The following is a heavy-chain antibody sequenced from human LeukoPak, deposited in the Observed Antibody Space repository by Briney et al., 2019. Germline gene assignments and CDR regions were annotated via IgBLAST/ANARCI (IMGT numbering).Heavy chain of an antibody. CDR3: ARDLWDSSGCYPDYYYYYGMDV. J-gene: IGHJ6*02. CDR1: GFTFSSYG. CDR2: IWYDGSNK. V-gene: IGHV3-33*01. Sequence: GRSLRLSCAASGFTFSSYGMHWVRQAPGKGLEWVAVIWYDGSNKYYADSVKGRFTISRDNSKNTLYLQMNSLRAEDTAVYYCARDLWDSSGCYPDYYYYYGMDVWGQGTTVTVSS. D-gene: IGHD6-19*01.